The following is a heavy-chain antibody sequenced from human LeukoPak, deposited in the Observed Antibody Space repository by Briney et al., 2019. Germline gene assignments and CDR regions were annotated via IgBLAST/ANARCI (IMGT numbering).Heavy chain of an antibody. CDR1: GGSFSGYY. CDR3: ARGPLPRITIFGVVIIPEYNWFDP. V-gene: IGHV4-34*01. D-gene: IGHD3-3*01. J-gene: IGHJ5*02. Sequence: SETPSLTCAVYGGSFSGYYWSWIRQPPGKGLEWIGEINHSGSTNYNPSLKSRVTISVDTSKNQFSLKLSSVTAADTAVYYCARGPLPRITIFGVVIIPEYNWFDPWGQGTLVTVSS. CDR2: INHSGST.